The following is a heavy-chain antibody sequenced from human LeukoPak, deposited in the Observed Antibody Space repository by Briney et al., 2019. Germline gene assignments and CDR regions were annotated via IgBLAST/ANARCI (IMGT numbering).Heavy chain of an antibody. J-gene: IGHJ4*02. CDR2: ISSSGSTI. D-gene: IGHD1-7*01. CDR3: ARASWNYDY. CDR1: GFTFSSYE. V-gene: IGHV3-48*03. Sequence: PGGSLRLSCAASGFTFSSYEMNWVRQAPGKGLEWVSYISSSGSTIYYADSVKGRFTISRDNAKNSLYLQMNSLRVEDTAVYYCARASWNYDYWGQGTLVTVSS.